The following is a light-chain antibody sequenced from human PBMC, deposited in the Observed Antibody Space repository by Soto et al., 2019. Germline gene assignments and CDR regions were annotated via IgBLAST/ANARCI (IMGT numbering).Light chain of an antibody. Sequence: EIVMTQSPATLSVSPGESATLSCRASQSVGTNLAWYQQKRGQAPRLLIYGASSRATGIPARFSGSGSGTEFTLTISSLQSEDFALYYCQQYNNWLYTFGQGTKLEIK. CDR2: GAS. CDR1: QSVGTN. CDR3: QQYNNWLYT. J-gene: IGKJ2*01. V-gene: IGKV3-15*01.